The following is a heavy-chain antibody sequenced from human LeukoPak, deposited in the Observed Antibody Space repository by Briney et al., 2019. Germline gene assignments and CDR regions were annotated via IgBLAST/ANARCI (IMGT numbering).Heavy chain of an antibody. CDR3: ARDWTYYYDSSGYYPDAFDI. CDR2: ISGDGGST. Sequence: AGGSLRLSCAASGFTFDDYAMHWVRQAPGKGLEWVSLISGDGGSTYYADSVKGRFTISRDNAKNSLYLQMNSLRAEDTALYYCARDWTYYYDSSGYYPDAFDIWGQGTMVTVSS. V-gene: IGHV3-43*02. CDR1: GFTFDDYA. J-gene: IGHJ3*02. D-gene: IGHD3-22*01.